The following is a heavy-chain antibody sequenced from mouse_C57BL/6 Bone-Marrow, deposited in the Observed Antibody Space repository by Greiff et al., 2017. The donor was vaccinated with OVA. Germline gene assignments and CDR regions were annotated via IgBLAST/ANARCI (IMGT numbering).Heavy chain of an antibody. D-gene: IGHD2-5*01. Sequence: EVQLMESGGGLVKPGGSLKLSCAASGFTFSSYAMSWVRQTPEKRLEWVATISAGGSYTYYPDNVKGRSTISRDNANNNLYLQMSHLKSEDTAMYYCARERYSNYEFDYWGQGTTLTVSA. CDR2: ISAGGSYT. J-gene: IGHJ2*01. CDR1: GFTFSSYA. CDR3: ARERYSNYEFDY. V-gene: IGHV5-4*01.